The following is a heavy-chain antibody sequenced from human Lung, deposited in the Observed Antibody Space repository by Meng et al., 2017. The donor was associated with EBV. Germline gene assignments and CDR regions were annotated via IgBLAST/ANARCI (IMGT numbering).Heavy chain of an antibody. CDR3: AREWGHSDNWYNYFDP. CDR1: GRSFNDYF. CDR2: IIHSGTT. Sequence: QQGGRGLLKPSGTLSPTCIDSGRSFNDYFWNWTRQRPGKGLEWIGGIIHSGTTNYNPSLKSRVTISVDTSQNQFSLQLTSVTAADTAIYYCAREWGHSDNWYNYFDPWGQGTLVTVSS. J-gene: IGHJ5*02. D-gene: IGHD1-20*01. V-gene: IGHV4-34*12.